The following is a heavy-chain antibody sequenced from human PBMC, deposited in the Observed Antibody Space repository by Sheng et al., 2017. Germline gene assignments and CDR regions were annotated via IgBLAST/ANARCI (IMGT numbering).Heavy chain of an antibody. V-gene: IGHV1-69*01. Sequence: KKPGSSVKVSCKASGGTFSSYAISWVRQAPGQGLEWMGGIIPIFGTANYAQKFQGRVTITADESTSTAYMELSSLRSEDTAVYYCARGHPGGYSSGWYPYPWGQGTLVTVSS. CDR2: IIPIFGTA. J-gene: IGHJ5*02. CDR3: ARGHPGGYSSGWYPYP. CDR1: GGTFSSYA. D-gene: IGHD6-19*01.